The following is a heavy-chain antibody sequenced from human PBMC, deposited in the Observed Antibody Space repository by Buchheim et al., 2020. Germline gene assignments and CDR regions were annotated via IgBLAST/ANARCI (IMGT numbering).Heavy chain of an antibody. Sequence: QVQLQQWGAGLLKPSETLSLTCAVYGGSFSGYYWSWIRQPPGKGLEWIGEINPSGSTDYNPSLKSRVTISVDTSKNQFSLMLSSVTAADTAVYYCARGITTLKYDYVWGSYRYTRGIFDYWGQGTL. CDR3: ARGITTLKYDYVWGSYRYTRGIFDY. J-gene: IGHJ4*02. CDR2: INPSGST. CDR1: GGSFSGYY. D-gene: IGHD3-16*02. V-gene: IGHV4-34*01.